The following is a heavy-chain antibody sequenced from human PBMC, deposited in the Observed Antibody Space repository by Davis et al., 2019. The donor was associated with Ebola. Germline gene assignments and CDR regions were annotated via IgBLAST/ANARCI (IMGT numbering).Heavy chain of an antibody. V-gene: IGHV4-31*11. Sequence: MPSETLSLTCAVYGGSFSGYYWSWIRQHPGKGLEWIGYIYYSGSTYYNPSLKSRVTISVDTSKNQFSLKLSSVTAADTAVYYCAREHEDYYYYGMDVWGKGTTVTVSS. CDR1: GGSFSGYY. CDR3: AREHEDYYYYGMDV. CDR2: IYYSGST. J-gene: IGHJ6*04.